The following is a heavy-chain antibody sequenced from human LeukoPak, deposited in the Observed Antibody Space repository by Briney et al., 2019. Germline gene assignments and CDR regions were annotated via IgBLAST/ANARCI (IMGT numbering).Heavy chain of an antibody. Sequence: GGSLRLSCAASGFTFSSYWMSWVRQAPGKGLEWVANIKQDGSEKYYVDSVKGRFTISRDNAKNSLYLQMNSLRAEDTAVYYCARAWTYYYDSSGFDLWGQGTLVTVSS. J-gene: IGHJ4*02. V-gene: IGHV3-7*01. CDR3: ARAWTYYYDSSGFDL. CDR2: IKQDGSEK. CDR1: GFTFSSYW. D-gene: IGHD3-22*01.